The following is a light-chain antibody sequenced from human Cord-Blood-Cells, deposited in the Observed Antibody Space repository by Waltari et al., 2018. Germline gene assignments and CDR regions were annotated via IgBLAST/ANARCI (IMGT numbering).Light chain of an antibody. CDR1: SSDVGGYNY. J-gene: IGLJ1*01. V-gene: IGLV2-14*01. CDR2: DVS. CDR3: SSYTSSSTLV. Sequence: QSALTQPAPVSGSPGPSITISCTGPSSDVGGYNYVSWYQQHPGKAPKLMIYDVSNRPSGVSNRFSGSKSGNTASLTISGLQAEDEADYYCSSYTSSSTLVFGTGTKVTVL.